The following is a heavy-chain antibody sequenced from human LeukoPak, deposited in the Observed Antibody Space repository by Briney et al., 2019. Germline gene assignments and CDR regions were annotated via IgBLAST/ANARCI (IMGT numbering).Heavy chain of an antibody. J-gene: IGHJ4*01. V-gene: IGHV3-9*02. CDR3: ARSPGRTLGYLDY. D-gene: IGHD2-2*01. CDR2: ISWNGGSA. Sequence: VGSLRHSSAASGVTSDDDAMRWGREAPGKGLEWVSGISWNGGSAGCADSVKGRFTISRDNAKNSLYLQMNSLRAEDTALYYCARSPGRTLGYLDYWGQGTLVTVSS. CDR1: GVTSDDDA.